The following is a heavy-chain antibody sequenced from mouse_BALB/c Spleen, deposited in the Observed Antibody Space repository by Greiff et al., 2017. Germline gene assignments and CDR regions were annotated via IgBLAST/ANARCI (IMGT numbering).Heavy chain of an antibody. CDR2: INPYNGAT. Sequence: VQLQQSGPELVKPGASVKISCKASGYSFTGYYMHWVKQSHVKSLEWIGRINPYNGATSYNQNFKDKASLTVDKSSSTAYMELHSLTSEDSAVYYCARSRDYDVYAMDYWGQGTSVTVSS. CDR1: GYSFTGYY. V-gene: IGHV1-31*01. J-gene: IGHJ4*01. D-gene: IGHD2-4*01. CDR3: ARSRDYDVYAMDY.